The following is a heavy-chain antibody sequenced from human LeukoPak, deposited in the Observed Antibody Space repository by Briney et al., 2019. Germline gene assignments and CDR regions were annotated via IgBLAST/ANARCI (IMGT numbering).Heavy chain of an antibody. CDR1: GFTFSSSA. D-gene: IGHD1-20*01. CDR2: ISSSGGST. Sequence: GGSLRLSCAASGFTFSSSAMNWVRQAPGKGLEWVSAISSSGGSTHYADSVKGRFTISRDNSKNTLYLQLNSLKAEDTAVYYCAKEGKTRNWNDFQAKPVYWGQGTLVIVSS. V-gene: IGHV3-23*01. J-gene: IGHJ4*02. CDR3: AKEGKTRNWNDFQAKPVY.